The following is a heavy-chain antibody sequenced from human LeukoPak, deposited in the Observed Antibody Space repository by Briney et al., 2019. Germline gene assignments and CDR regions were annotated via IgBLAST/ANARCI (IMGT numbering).Heavy chain of an antibody. Sequence: PGGSLRLSCAASGFTFSSYWMHWVRQAPGKGLVWVSALSGSGASTFHAGSVKGRFTISRDNSKNTLYLQMNSLRDEDTAVYYCARGPKVPAPTYYFDYWGQGILVTVSS. CDR3: ARGPKVPAPTYYFDY. J-gene: IGHJ4*02. D-gene: IGHD2-2*01. V-gene: IGHV3-23*01. CDR1: GFTFSSYW. CDR2: LSGSGAST.